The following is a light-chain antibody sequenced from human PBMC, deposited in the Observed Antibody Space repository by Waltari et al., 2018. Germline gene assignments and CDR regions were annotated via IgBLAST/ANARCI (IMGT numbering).Light chain of an antibody. J-gene: IGKJ1*01. CDR3: QHYVRLPAT. CDR1: QSVSRA. V-gene: IGKV3-20*01. Sequence: EIVLTQSPGSLSSSPGERVTLSCRASQSVSRALAWYQQKPGQAPRLLSFCASNRATGIPDRFSGSGSETDFSLTISRLEPEDFAVYDCQHYVRLPATFGRGTKVEIK. CDR2: CAS.